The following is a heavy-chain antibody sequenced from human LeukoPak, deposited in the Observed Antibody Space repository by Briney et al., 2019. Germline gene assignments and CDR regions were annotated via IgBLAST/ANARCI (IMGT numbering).Heavy chain of an antibody. J-gene: IGHJ6*03. CDR3: ARALFSSGWSAPYYYYYMDV. CDR1: GYTFTGYY. V-gene: IGHV1-2*02. Sequence: ASVKVSCKASGYTFTGYYMHWVRQAPGQGLEWMGWINPNSGGTNYAQKFQGRVTMTRDTSISTAYMELSRLRSDDTAVYYCARALFSSGWSAPYYYYYMDVWGKGTTVTVSS. CDR2: INPNSGGT. D-gene: IGHD6-19*01.